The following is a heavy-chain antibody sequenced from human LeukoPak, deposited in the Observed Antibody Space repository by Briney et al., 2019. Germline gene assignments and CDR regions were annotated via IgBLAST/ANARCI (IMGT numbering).Heavy chain of an antibody. V-gene: IGHV1-46*03. CDR2: INPSGGST. Sequence: ASVKVSCKASGYTFTSYYMHWLRQAPGQGLEWMGIINPSGGSTSYAQKFQGRVTITRDTSTSTVYMELSSLRSEDTAVYYCARVGYYDFWSGYLDYWGQGTLVTVSS. J-gene: IGHJ4*02. CDR3: ARVGYYDFWSGYLDY. CDR1: GYTFTSYY. D-gene: IGHD3-3*01.